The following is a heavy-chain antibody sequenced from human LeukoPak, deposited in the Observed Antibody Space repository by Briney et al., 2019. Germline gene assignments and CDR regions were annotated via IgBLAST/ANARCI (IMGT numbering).Heavy chain of an antibody. V-gene: IGHV4-31*03. D-gene: IGHD5-18*01. CDR2: IYYSGST. J-gene: IGHJ4*02. CDR1: GGSISSGGYY. Sequence: SETLSLTCSVSGGSISSGGYYWTWIRQHPGKGLEWIGYIYYSGSTNYNPSLKSRVIISVDTSKNQFSLKLSSVTAADTAVYYCARDGYSYGFDYWGQGTLVTVSS. CDR3: ARDGYSYGFDY.